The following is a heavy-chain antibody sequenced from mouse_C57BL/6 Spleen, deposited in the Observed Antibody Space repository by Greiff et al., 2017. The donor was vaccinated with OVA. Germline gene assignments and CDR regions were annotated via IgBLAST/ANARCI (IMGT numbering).Heavy chain of an antibody. D-gene: IGHD2-2*01. CDR2: ISSGSSTI. J-gene: IGHJ3*01. Sequence: DVMLVESGGGLVKPGGSLKLSCAASGFTFSDYGMHWVRQAPEKGLEWVAYISSGSSTIYYADTVKGRFTISRDNAKNTLFLQMTSLRSEDTAMYYCATLIYYGYDDGHWGQGTLVTVSA. CDR1: GFTFSDYG. CDR3: ATLIYYGYDDGH. V-gene: IGHV5-17*01.